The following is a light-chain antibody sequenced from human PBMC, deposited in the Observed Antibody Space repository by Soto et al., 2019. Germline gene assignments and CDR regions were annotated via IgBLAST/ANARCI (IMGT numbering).Light chain of an antibody. CDR1: ESVYSRY. V-gene: IGKV3-20*01. J-gene: IGKJ1*01. CDR2: EAS. CDR3: QQYGSAAPWT. Sequence: EIVLTQSPGTLYLSPGESATLFCRASESVYSRYVAWYQQKPGQAPRILIYEASDRATGIPDRFSGTGSGTEVSLTISRLEPEDFAVYYCQQYGSAAPWTFGQGTKVEIK.